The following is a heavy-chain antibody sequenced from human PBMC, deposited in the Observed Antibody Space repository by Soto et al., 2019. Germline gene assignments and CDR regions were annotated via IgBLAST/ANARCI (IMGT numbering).Heavy chain of an antibody. V-gene: IGHV1-69*01. CDR2: IIPIFGTA. CDR3: ATPTYYDFWSGYYFDY. D-gene: IGHD3-3*01. J-gene: IGHJ4*02. Sequence: QVQLVQSGAEVKKPGSSVKVSCKASGGTFSSYAISWVRQAPGQELEWMGGIIPIFGTANYAQKFQGRVTITADESTTTAYMELSSLRSEDTAVYYCATPTYYDFWSGYYFDYWGQGTLVTVSS. CDR1: GGTFSSYA.